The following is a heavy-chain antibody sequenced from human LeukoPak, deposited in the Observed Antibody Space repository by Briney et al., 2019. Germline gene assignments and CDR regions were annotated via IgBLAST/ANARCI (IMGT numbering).Heavy chain of an antibody. V-gene: IGHV1-18*01. Sequence: GASVKVSCKASGYTFTSYGLNWVRQAPGQGLEWMGWISAYNGNTNCAQNLQGRVTMTTDTSTSTAYMELRSLRSDDTAVYYCARDPQLLFGDLINSEYFDYWGQGTLVTVSS. CDR2: ISAYNGNT. D-gene: IGHD3-10*01. CDR3: ARDPQLLFGDLINSEYFDY. CDR1: GYTFTSYG. J-gene: IGHJ4*02.